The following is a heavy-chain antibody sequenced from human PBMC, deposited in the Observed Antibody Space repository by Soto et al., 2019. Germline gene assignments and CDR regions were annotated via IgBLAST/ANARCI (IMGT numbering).Heavy chain of an antibody. Sequence: EVLLLESGGGLVQPGGSLRLSCAASGFSFSSIAMNWVRQAPGKGLEWVSAIGDGGASTYYADSKKGRFSSARDNSRNTLYLQLNRLRAEDTAVYYCGKGVELDVWGNATTVTVSS. D-gene: IGHD1-26*01. CDR2: IGDGGAST. CDR3: GKGVELDV. V-gene: IGHV3-23*01. CDR1: GFSFSSIA. J-gene: IGHJ6*03.